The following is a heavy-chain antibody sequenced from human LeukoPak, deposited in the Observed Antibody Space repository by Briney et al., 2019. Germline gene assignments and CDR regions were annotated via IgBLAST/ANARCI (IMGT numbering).Heavy chain of an antibody. Sequence: GGSLRLSCAASGFTFSHIAMSWVRQAPGKGLHWVSTISGSGNKTYDADSVKGRFTISRDNSKNTLYLQMTGLRAEDTAVYYDDWGQGTLVTVSS. CDR3: D. CDR2: ISGSGNKT. J-gene: IGHJ4*02. CDR1: GFTFSHIA. V-gene: IGHV3-23*01.